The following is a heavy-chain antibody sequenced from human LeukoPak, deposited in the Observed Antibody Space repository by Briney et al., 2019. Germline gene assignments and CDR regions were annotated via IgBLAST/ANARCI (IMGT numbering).Heavy chain of an antibody. CDR2: IYYSGST. D-gene: IGHD3-10*01. CDR1: GGSISSGDYY. J-gene: IGHJ4*02. Sequence: PSETLSLTCTVSGGSISSGDYYWSWIRQPPGKGLERIGYIYYSGSTYYNPSLKSRVTISVDTSKNQFSLKLSSVTAADTAVYYCARQDYYGSGSYWPRGERTDYWGQGTLVTVSS. CDR3: ARQDYYGSGSYWPRGERTDY. V-gene: IGHV4-30-4*01.